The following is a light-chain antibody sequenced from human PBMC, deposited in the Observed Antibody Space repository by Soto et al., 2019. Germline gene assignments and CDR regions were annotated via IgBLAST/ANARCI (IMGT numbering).Light chain of an antibody. V-gene: IGKV3-20*01. J-gene: IGKJ1*01. Sequence: VMTQSPATLSVSPGEGATLSCRASQSVSSNCLAWYQQKPGQAPRLLIYGASSRATGIPDRFSGSGSGTDFTLTITRLEPEDFAVYYCQQYDNSPWTFGQGTKVDIK. CDR2: GAS. CDR1: QSVSSNC. CDR3: QQYDNSPWT.